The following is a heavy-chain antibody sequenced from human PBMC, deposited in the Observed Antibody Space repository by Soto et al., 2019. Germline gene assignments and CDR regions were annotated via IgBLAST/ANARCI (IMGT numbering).Heavy chain of an antibody. CDR3: AKTGPGSSYGYYFDS. D-gene: IGHD5-18*01. J-gene: IGHJ4*02. CDR1: GFTFSSYG. Sequence: GGSLRLSCAASGFTFSSYGMSWVRQAPGEGLEWASGISGSGGSTYYADSVKGRFTISRDNSKNTLYLQMYSLRAEDTAVYYCAKTGPGSSYGYYFDSWGQGTLVTVSS. CDR2: ISGSGGST. V-gene: IGHV3-23*01.